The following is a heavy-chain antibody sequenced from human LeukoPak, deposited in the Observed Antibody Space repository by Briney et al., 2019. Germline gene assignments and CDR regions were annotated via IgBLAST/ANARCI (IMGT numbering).Heavy chain of an antibody. Sequence: GGSLRLSCRVSGFRFGAYAMTWVRQPPGKGLEWVSTISGSGSNTYYADSVEGRFSISRDNSETTLYLQMNSLRVDDTAEYYCAKHPTMVRGVDDGLDLWGQGTMVTVSS. CDR2: ISGSGSNT. J-gene: IGHJ3*01. V-gene: IGHV3-23*01. CDR1: GFRFGAYA. CDR3: AKHPTMVRGVDDGLDL. D-gene: IGHD3-10*01.